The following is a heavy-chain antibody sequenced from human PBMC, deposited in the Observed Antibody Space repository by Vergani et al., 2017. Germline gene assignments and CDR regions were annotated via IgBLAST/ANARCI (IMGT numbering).Heavy chain of an antibody. V-gene: IGHV4-30-4*08. CDR1: GGSISSGDYY. CDR2: IYYSGST. CDR3: ARLTYYYDSSGYWVDWFDP. Sequence: QVQLQESGPGLVKPSQTLSLTCTVSGGSISSGDYYWSWIRQPPGKGLEWIGYIYYSGSTYYNPSLKSRVTISVDTSKNQFSLKLSSVTAADTAVYYCARLTYYYDSSGYWVDWFDPWGQGTLVTVSS. J-gene: IGHJ5*02. D-gene: IGHD3-22*01.